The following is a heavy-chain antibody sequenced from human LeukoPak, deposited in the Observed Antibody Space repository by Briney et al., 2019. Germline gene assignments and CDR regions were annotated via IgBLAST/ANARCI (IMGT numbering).Heavy chain of an antibody. D-gene: IGHD6-6*01. CDR3: ARDPLLAYSSSLDFDY. CDR1: GYTLTELS. CDR2: FDPEDGET. Sequence: ASVKVSCKVSGYTLTELSMHWVRQAPGKGLEWMGGFDPEDGETIYAQKFQGRVTMTEDTSTDTAYMELSSLRSEDTAVYYCARDPLLAYSSSLDFDYWGQGTLVTVSS. V-gene: IGHV1-24*01. J-gene: IGHJ4*02.